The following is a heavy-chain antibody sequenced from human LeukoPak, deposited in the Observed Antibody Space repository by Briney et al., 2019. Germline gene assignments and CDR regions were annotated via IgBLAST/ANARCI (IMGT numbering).Heavy chain of an antibody. J-gene: IGHJ4*02. D-gene: IGHD3-10*01. V-gene: IGHV3-9*01. CDR2: ISWNSGSI. Sequence: GGSLRLSCAASGFTFDDYAMHWVRQAPGKGLEWVSGISWNSGSIGYADSVKGRFTISRDNAKNSLYLQMNSLRAEDTALYYCAKDKGFGELSVGYFDYWGQGTLVTVSS. CDR3: AKDKGFGELSVGYFDY. CDR1: GFTFDDYA.